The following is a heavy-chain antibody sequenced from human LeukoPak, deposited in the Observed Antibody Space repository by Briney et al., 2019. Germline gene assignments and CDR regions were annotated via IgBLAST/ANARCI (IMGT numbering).Heavy chain of an antibody. CDR3: ASTYYYGSGSYYIYYYGMDV. CDR2: INSDGSST. J-gene: IGHJ6*04. CDR1: GFTFSSYW. D-gene: IGHD3-10*01. V-gene: IGHV3-74*01. Sequence: PGGSLRLSCAASGFTFSSYWMHWVRQAPGKGLVWVSRINSDGSSTSYADSVKGRFTISRDNAKNTLYLQMNSLRAEDTAVYYCASTYYYGSGSYYIYYYGMDVWGKGTTVTVSS.